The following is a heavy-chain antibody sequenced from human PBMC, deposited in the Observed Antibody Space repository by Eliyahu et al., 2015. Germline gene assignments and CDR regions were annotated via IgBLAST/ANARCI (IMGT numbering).Heavy chain of an antibody. D-gene: IGHD6-19*01. Sequence: QVQLVESGGGVVQPGRSLRLSCAASGFTXSSYGMHWVRQAPGKGLEWVAVILYSGTNKYYADSVKGRFTISRDNSKNTLFLQMNSLRPEDTAVYYCARDPSLWYSSLPDYWGQGTLVTVSS. CDR3: ARDPSLWYSSLPDY. J-gene: IGHJ4*02. CDR2: ILYSGTNK. CDR1: GFTXSSYG. V-gene: IGHV3-33*01.